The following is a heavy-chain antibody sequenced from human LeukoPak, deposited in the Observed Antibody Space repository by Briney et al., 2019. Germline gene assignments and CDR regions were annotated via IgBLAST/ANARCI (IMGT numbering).Heavy chain of an antibody. D-gene: IGHD2-2*01. V-gene: IGHV4-38-2*01. Sequence: SETLSLTCGVSGYSISRGYYWARIRQPPGKGLEWIGTIYHIGSTYYNPSLESRVTISVDTSKNEFSLNLNSVAAADTAVYYCARAVVPAADNWFDPWGQGTLVTVSS. CDR1: GYSISRGYY. CDR3: ARAVVPAADNWFDP. CDR2: IYHIGST. J-gene: IGHJ5*02.